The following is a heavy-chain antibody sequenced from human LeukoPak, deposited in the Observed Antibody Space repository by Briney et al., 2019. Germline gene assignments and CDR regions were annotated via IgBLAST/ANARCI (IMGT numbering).Heavy chain of an antibody. Sequence: GRSLRLSCAASGFTFSSYGMHWVRQAPGKGLEWVAVIWYDGSDKYYADSVKGRFTISRDNSNNTLHLQMNSLRAEYTAVYYCGRAMEVYQLLPDYWGQGTLVTVSS. CDR1: GFTFSSYG. J-gene: IGHJ4*02. CDR2: IWYDGSDK. CDR3: GRAMEVYQLLPDY. D-gene: IGHD2-2*01. V-gene: IGHV3-33*01.